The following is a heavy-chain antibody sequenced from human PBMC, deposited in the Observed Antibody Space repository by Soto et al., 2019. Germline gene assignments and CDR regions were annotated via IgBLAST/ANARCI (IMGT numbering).Heavy chain of an antibody. CDR2: ISWNSGSI. CDR3: AKDIDSSSLDHFDY. CDR1: GFTFDDYA. D-gene: IGHD6-6*01. V-gene: IGHV3-9*01. Sequence: EVQLVESGGGLVQPGRSLRLSCAASGFTFDDYAMHWVRQAPGKGLECVSGISWNSGSIGYADSVKGRFTISRDNAKNSLYLQMNSLRAEDTALYYCAKDIDSSSLDHFDYWGQGTLVTVSS. J-gene: IGHJ4*02.